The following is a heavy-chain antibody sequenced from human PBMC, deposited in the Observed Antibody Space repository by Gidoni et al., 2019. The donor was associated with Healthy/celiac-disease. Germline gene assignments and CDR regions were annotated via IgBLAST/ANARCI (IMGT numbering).Heavy chain of an antibody. CDR3: ARDGTGFHYYGMDV. CDR2: IWYDGSNK. V-gene: IGHV3-33*01. Sequence: QVQLLESGGGGVQPGRSLRLSCAASGFTFSSYGSHWVRQAPVKGLELVAVIWYDGSNKYYADAVKGRFTISRDKSKNTLYLQMNSLSAEDTAVYYCARDGTGFHYYGMDVWGQGTTVTVSS. J-gene: IGHJ6*02. D-gene: IGHD1-26*01. CDR1: GFTFSSYG.